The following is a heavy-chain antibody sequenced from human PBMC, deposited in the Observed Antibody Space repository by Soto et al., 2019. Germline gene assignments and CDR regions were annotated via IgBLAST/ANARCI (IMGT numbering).Heavy chain of an antibody. CDR2: IYYSGST. D-gene: IGHD3-22*01. J-gene: IGHJ4*02. CDR1: GGSISSGDYY. V-gene: IGHV4-30-4*01. Sequence: SETLSLTCTVSGGSISSGDYYWSWIRQPPGKGLEWIGYIYYSGSTYYNPSLKSRVTISVDTSKNQFSLKLSSVTAADTAVYYCARGGDDSSGYYFDYWGQGTLVTVSS. CDR3: ARGGDDSSGYYFDY.